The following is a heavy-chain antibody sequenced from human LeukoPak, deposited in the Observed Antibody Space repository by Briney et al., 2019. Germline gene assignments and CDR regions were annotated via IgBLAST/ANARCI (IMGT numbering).Heavy chain of an antibody. Sequence: SETLSLTCTVSGGSISSGGYYWSWIRQPPGKGLEWIGYIYHSGSTYYNPSLKSRVTISVDRSKNQFSLKLSSVTAADTAVYYCARDRNWAYFDYWGQGTLVTVSS. V-gene: IGHV4-30-2*01. CDR3: ARDRNWAYFDY. CDR1: GGSISSGGYY. CDR2: IYHSGST. J-gene: IGHJ4*02. D-gene: IGHD1-1*01.